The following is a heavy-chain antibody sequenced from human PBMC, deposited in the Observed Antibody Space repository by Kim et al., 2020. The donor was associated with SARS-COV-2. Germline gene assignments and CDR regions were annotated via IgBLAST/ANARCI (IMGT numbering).Heavy chain of an antibody. D-gene: IGHD1-26*01. J-gene: IGHJ4*02. V-gene: IGHV4-39*01. CDR1: GGSISSSSYY. Sequence: SETLSLTCTVSGGSISSSSYYWGWIRQPPGKGLEWIGSIYYSGSTYYNPSLKSRVTISVDTSKNQFSLKLSSVTAADTAVYYCARLQYSGSTLFIPGDYWGQGTLVTVSS. CDR2: IYYSGST. CDR3: ARLQYSGSTLFIPGDY.